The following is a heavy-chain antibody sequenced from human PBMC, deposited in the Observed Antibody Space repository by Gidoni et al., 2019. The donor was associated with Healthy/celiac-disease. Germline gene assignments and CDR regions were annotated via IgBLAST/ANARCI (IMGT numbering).Heavy chain of an antibody. Sequence: QVQLQQWGAGLLKPSETLSPTCAVYGGSFSGYYWSWIRQPPGKGLEWIGEINHSGSTNYNPSLKSRVTISVDTSKNQFSLKLSSVTAADTAVYYCARAPQDYSSGWYGDYWGQGTLVTVSS. CDR1: GGSFSGYY. J-gene: IGHJ4*02. V-gene: IGHV4-34*01. CDR2: INHSGST. CDR3: ARAPQDYSSGWYGDY. D-gene: IGHD6-19*01.